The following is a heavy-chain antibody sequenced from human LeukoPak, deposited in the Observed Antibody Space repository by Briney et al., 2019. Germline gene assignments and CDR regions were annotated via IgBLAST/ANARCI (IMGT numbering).Heavy chain of an antibody. CDR3: AREYCSSTSCSPPYYYYYGMDV. D-gene: IGHD2-2*01. V-gene: IGHV1-2*02. J-gene: IGHJ6*02. CDR1: GYTFTGYY. CDR2: INPNSGGT. Sequence: GASVKVSCKASGYTFTGYYMHWVRQAPGQGLEWMGWINPNSGGTNYAQKFQGRVTMTRDTSISTAYMELSRLRSDDTAVYYCAREYCSSTSCSPPYYYYYGMDVWGQGTTVTVSS.